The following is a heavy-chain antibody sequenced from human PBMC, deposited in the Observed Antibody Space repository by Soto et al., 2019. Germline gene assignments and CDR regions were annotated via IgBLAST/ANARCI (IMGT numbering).Heavy chain of an antibody. CDR3: ARHGGITMIRGVLTTFDI. CDR1: GGSITSYH. D-gene: IGHD3-10*01. V-gene: IGHV4-59*08. J-gene: IGHJ3*02. Sequence: QVQLQESGPGLVKPSETLSLSCTVSGGSITSYHWSWIRQPPGKGLEWIGCLYYSGSSNYKPSLKGRFTISVDTSKNQIALHLSSVTAADTAVYYCARHGGITMIRGVLTTFDIWGQGTVVTVSS. CDR2: LYYSGSS.